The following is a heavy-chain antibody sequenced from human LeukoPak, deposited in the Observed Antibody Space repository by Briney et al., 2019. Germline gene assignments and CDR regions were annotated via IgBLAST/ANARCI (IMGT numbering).Heavy chain of an antibody. D-gene: IGHD6-19*01. Sequence: GGSLRLSCAASGFTFSSYAMTWVRQAPGKGLEWVSAISAGGGSTYYADSVKGRFTISRDNSKNTLYLQLNSLRAEDTAVYYCARAGGWTNYFDYWGQGTLVTVSS. V-gene: IGHV3-23*01. J-gene: IGHJ4*02. CDR1: GFTFSSYA. CDR3: ARAGGWTNYFDY. CDR2: ISAGGGST.